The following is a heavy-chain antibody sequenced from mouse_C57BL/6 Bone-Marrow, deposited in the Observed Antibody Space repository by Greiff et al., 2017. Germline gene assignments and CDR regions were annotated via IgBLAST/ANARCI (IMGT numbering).Heavy chain of an antibody. CDR1: GFNINDDY. V-gene: IGHV14-4*01. D-gene: IGHD2-12*01. CDR3: TTDDVFAY. CDR2: LDPENGDT. J-gene: IGHJ3*01. Sequence: EVQLQQPGAELVRPGASVKLSCTASGFNINDDYMHWVKQRPEQGLEWIGWLDPENGDTEYASKFQGKATITADTSSNTAYLQLSSLPSEDTAVYYCTTDDVFAYWGQGTLVTVSA.